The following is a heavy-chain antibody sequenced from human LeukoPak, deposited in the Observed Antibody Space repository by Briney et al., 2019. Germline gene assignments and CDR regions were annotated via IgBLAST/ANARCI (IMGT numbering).Heavy chain of an antibody. CDR2: ISGDGSRT. V-gene: IGHV3-43*02. D-gene: IGHD3-10*01. CDR1: GFTFDEYG. Sequence: PGGSLRLSCAASGFTFDEYGMHWVGQAPGKGLEWVCLISGDGSRTSCADSVKGRFTISRDNSKNSLYLQMNNLRTEDTALYYCAKGSGRLFEYWGQGTQVTVSS. J-gene: IGHJ4*02. CDR3: AKGSGRLFEY.